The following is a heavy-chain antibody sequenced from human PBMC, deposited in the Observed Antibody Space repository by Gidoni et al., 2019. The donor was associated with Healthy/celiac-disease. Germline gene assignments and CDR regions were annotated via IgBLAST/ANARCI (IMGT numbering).Heavy chain of an antibody. CDR1: GYTFTSYY. D-gene: IGHD2-2*01. CDR2: INPSGGST. CDR3: ATNYCSSTSCYRYYGMDV. Sequence: QVQLVQPGAEVKKPGASVKVSCKASGYTFTSYYMHWVRQAPGQGLEWMGIINPSGGSTSYAQKFQGRVTMTRDTSTSTVYMELSSLRSEDTAVYYCATNYCSSTSCYRYYGMDVWGQGTTVTVSS. J-gene: IGHJ6*02. V-gene: IGHV1-46*03.